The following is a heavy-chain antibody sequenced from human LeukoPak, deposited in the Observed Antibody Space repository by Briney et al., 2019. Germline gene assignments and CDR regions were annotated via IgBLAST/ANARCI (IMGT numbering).Heavy chain of an antibody. CDR3: AKAPVTTCSGAYCYPFDY. CDR2: ISGSGDST. J-gene: IGHJ4*02. D-gene: IGHD2-15*01. V-gene: IGHV3-23*01. Sequence: GGPLRLSCAASGFTFSSYAMSWVRQAPGKGLEWVSAISGSGDSTNYADSVKGRFTISRDSYENTLYLQMNSLRAEDAAVYYCAKAPVTTCSGAYCYPFDYWGQGTLVTVSS. CDR1: GFTFSSYA.